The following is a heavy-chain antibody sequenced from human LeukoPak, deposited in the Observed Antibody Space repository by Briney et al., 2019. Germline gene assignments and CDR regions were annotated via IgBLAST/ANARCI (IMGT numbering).Heavy chain of an antibody. CDR1: GGSISSGDYY. Sequence: SETLSLTCTVSGGSISSGDYYWSWIRQPRGKGLVWIGYIYYSGSTYYNPSLKSRVTISVDTSKNQFSLKLSSVTAANTAVYYCARVLPYDFWSGPSLYYFDYWGQGTLVTVSS. J-gene: IGHJ4*02. CDR2: IYYSGST. CDR3: ARVLPYDFWSGPSLYYFDY. V-gene: IGHV4-30-4*08. D-gene: IGHD3-3*01.